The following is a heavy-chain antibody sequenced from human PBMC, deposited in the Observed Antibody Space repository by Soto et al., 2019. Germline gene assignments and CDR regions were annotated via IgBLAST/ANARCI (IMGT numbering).Heavy chain of an antibody. Sequence: QVQLVESGGGVVQPGRSLRLSCAASGFTFSSYGMHWVRQAQGKGLEGGAVISYDGSNKYYADSVKGRFTISRDNSKNTLYLKMNSLRAEDTAVYYCAKDRDFMGSWWFDPWGQGTLVTVSS. CDR3: AKDRDFMGSWWFDP. D-gene: IGHD2-21*02. CDR2: ISYDGSNK. J-gene: IGHJ5*02. V-gene: IGHV3-30*18. CDR1: GFTFSSYG.